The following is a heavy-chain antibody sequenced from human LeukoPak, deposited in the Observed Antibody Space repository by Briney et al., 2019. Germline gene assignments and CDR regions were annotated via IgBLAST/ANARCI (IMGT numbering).Heavy chain of an antibody. D-gene: IGHD3-22*01. J-gene: IGHJ5*02. V-gene: IGHV4-59*01. CDR2: IYYTGTS. CDR1: GGYISSYY. Sequence: PSETLSLTCSVSGGYISSYYWSWIRQPPGKGLEWIGYIYYTGTSNYNPSLKSRATISVDTSKNQFSLKLSSVTAADTAVYYCARECPPTYYYDNSATFDPWDQGTLVAVSS. CDR3: ARECPPTYYYDNSATFDP.